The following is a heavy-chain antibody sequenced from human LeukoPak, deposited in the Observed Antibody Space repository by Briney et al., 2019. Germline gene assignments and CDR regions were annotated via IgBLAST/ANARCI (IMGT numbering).Heavy chain of an antibody. CDR2: IIPIFGTA. CDR1: GGTFSSYA. V-gene: IGHV1-69*13. D-gene: IGHD3-3*01. J-gene: IGHJ6*02. CDR3: ARGVRIFGVVIHGYGMDV. Sequence: SVKVSCKASGGTFSSYAISWVRQAPGQGLEWVGAIIPIFGTANYAQKFQGRVTITADESTSTAYMELSSLRSEDTAVYYCARGVRIFGVVIHGYGMDVWGQGTTVTVSS.